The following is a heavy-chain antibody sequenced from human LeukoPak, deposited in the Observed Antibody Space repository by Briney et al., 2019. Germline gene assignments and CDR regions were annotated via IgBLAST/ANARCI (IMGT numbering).Heavy chain of an antibody. D-gene: IGHD3-10*01. CDR2: INHIGST. CDR3: AQVRGVMKWYNWFDP. V-gene: IGHV4-34*07. J-gene: IGHJ5*02. Sequence: SETLSPPSVVYGGSFSVTSWGWFRNPQGKGLKWMGKINHIGSTNYNPSLKSRVTISVDTSKNQFSLKLSSVTAADTAVYYCAQVRGVMKWYNWFDPWGQGTLVTVSS. CDR1: GGSFSVTS.